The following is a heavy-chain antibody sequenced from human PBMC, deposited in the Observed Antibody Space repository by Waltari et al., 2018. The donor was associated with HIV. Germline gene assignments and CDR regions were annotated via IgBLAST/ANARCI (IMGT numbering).Heavy chain of an antibody. CDR1: GGSFSGYY. V-gene: IGHV4-34*01. D-gene: IGHD3-22*01. CDR2: INHSGST. Sequence: QVQLQQWGAGLLKPSETLSLTCAVYGGSFSGYYWSWIRQPPGKGLEWIGEINHSGSTNDNPSLKSRVTISVDTSKNQFSLKLSSVTAADTAVYYCARAGITMIVVAEFDYWGQGTLVTVSS. J-gene: IGHJ4*02. CDR3: ARAGITMIVVAEFDY.